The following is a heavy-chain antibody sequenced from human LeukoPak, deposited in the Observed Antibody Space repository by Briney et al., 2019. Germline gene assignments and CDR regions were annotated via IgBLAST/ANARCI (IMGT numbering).Heavy chain of an antibody. Sequence: ASVKVSCKTSEYTFTGYYMHWMRQAPGQGLEWMGWINPSTGGTNYAQKFQGRVTMTRDTSITTAYMELTSLRSDDTAVYYCARDPAIYYESDYYFDNWGQGTLVTVSS. V-gene: IGHV1-2*02. D-gene: IGHD3-22*01. CDR2: INPSTGGT. CDR3: ARDPAIYYESDYYFDN. CDR1: EYTFTGYY. J-gene: IGHJ4*02.